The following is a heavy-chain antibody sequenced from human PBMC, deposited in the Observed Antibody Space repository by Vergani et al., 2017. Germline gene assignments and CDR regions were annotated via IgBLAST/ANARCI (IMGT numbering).Heavy chain of an antibody. CDR2: IYTSGST. Sequence: QVQLQESRPGLVKPSQTLSLTCTVSGGSISSGSYYWSWIRQPAGKGLEWIGRIYTSGSTNYNPSLKSRVTISVDTSKNQFSLKLSSVTAADTAVYYCARNDGGIQGYWGQGTLVTVSS. J-gene: IGHJ4*02. V-gene: IGHV4-61*02. D-gene: IGHD5-18*01. CDR1: GGSISSGSYY. CDR3: ARNDGGIQGY.